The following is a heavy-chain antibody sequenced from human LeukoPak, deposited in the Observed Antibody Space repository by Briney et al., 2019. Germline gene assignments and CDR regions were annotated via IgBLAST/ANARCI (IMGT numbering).Heavy chain of an antibody. J-gene: IGHJ4*02. CDR3: ASGAPMVRGVIPFRY. V-gene: IGHV4-59*12. CDR1: GGSFSSYY. Sequence: SETLSLTCTVSGGSFSSYYWSWIRQPPGKGLEWSGYIYYSGSTNYNPSLKSRVTISVDTSKNQFSLKLSSVTAADTAVYYCASGAPMVRGVIPFRYWGQGTLVTVSS. D-gene: IGHD3-10*01. CDR2: IYYSGST.